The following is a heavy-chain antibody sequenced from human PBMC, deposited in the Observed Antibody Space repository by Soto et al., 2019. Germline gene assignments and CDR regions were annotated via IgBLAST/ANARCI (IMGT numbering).Heavy chain of an antibody. D-gene: IGHD6-13*01. Sequence: SETLSLTCAVYGGSFSGYYWSWIRQPPGKGLEWIGEINHSGSTNYNPSLKSRVTISVDTSKNQFSLKLSSVTAADTAVYYCARGYSRWYLYYFDYWGQGTLVTVSS. J-gene: IGHJ4*02. CDR3: ARGYSRWYLYYFDY. CDR2: INHSGST. V-gene: IGHV4-34*01. CDR1: GGSFSGYY.